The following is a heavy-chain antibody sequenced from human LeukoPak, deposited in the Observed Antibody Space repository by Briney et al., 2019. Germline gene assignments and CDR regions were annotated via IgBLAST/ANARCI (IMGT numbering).Heavy chain of an antibody. CDR1: GFTFSSYW. CDR3: VSEGYNYYGMDV. Sequence: PGGSLRLSCAASGFTFSSYWMSRVRLAPGKGLEWVANIKEDGGERNYVDSVKGRFTISRDNAKNSLYLQMNSLRVADTAVYYCVSEGYNYYGMDVWGRGTTVTVSS. CDR2: IKEDGGER. J-gene: IGHJ6*02. V-gene: IGHV3-7*01.